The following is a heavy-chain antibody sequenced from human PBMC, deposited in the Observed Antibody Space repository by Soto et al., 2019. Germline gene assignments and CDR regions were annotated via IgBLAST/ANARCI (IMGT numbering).Heavy chain of an antibody. Sequence: EVQLVESGGGLVQPGGSLRLSCAASGFTFTNNWMHWVRQAPGKGLVWVSRINSDGTTTTYADSVKGRFTISRDNAKNTLYLQVHSLGGEDTAVYYCTRAGATGEGIYHSENWGQGTLVTVSS. D-gene: IGHD3-10*01. J-gene: IGHJ4*02. CDR3: TRAGATGEGIYHSEN. CDR1: GFTFTNNW. CDR2: INSDGTTT. V-gene: IGHV3-74*01.